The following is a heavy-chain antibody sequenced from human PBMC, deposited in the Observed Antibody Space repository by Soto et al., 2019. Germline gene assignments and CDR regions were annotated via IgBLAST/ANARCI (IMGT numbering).Heavy chain of an antibody. J-gene: IGHJ3*02. V-gene: IGHV4-30-2*01. CDR1: GGSLSSSAYS. CDR2: IYQSGST. Sequence: TLRLTYAVSGGSLSSSAYSWSWIRQPPGKGLEWIGFIYQSGSTYYNPSLKSRVTMSLDRPKNQFSLKLSSVTAAVTAVYYCARELLFYDSDGFYWDDAFDIWGQGTMVT. D-gene: IGHD3-22*01. CDR3: ARELLFYDSDGFYWDDAFDI.